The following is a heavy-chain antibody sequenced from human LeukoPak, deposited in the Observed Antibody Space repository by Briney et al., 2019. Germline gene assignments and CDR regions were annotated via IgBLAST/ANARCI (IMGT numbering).Heavy chain of an antibody. Sequence: GESLKISCKGSGYSFTSYWIGWVRQMPGKGLEWMGIIYPGDSDTRYSPSFQGQVTISADKSISTAYLQSSSMKASDTAMYYCARLYDSSGYYSVPEYYFDYWGQGTLVTVSS. CDR3: ARLYDSSGYYSVPEYYFDY. CDR2: IYPGDSDT. CDR1: GYSFTSYW. D-gene: IGHD3-22*01. V-gene: IGHV5-51*01. J-gene: IGHJ4*02.